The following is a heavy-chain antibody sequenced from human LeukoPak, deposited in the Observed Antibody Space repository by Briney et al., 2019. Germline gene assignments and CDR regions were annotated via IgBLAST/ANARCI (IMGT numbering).Heavy chain of an antibody. CDR1: GFTFSSYE. D-gene: IGHD2-15*01. V-gene: IGHV3-48*03. CDR3: ARRMRSCSGGTCYSSFDY. CDR2: ISNTGSTT. J-gene: IGHJ4*02. Sequence: PGGSLRLSCAASGFTFSSYEMNWVRQAPGKGLEWVSYISNTGSTTYYADSVRSRFTISRDNAKNSLYLQMNSLRAEDTAVYYCARRMRSCSGGTCYSSFDYWGQGTLVTVSS.